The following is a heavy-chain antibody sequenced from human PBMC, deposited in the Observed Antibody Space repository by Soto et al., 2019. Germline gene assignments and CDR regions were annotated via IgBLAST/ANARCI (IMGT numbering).Heavy chain of an antibody. D-gene: IGHD3-10*01. CDR2: ISGNGGST. Sequence: EVQLVESGGGLVQPGGSLRLSCAASGFTFSSYAMHWVRQAPGKGLEYVSAISGNGGSTYYANSVKGRFTISRDNSKNTLYLQMGSLRAEDMAVYYCARRGYGLYFDYWGQGTRVTVSS. CDR3: ARRGYGLYFDY. V-gene: IGHV3-64*01. CDR1: GFTFSSYA. J-gene: IGHJ4*02.